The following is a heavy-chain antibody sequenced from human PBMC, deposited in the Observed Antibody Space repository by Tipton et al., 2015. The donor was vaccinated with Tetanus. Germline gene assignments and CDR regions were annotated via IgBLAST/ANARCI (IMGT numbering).Heavy chain of an antibody. V-gene: IGHV1-2*02. D-gene: IGHD3-3*01. J-gene: IGHJ4*02. CDR2: ITPNNGAT. CDR3: ARGSLRKGFLEWHFDY. Sequence: QSGAEVKKPGASVKVSCKAYGYTLTCFYMHWVRQAPGQGLEWLGWITPNNGATNFAHNFQDRVTMTSDTSISTVYMELNRLRSDDSAVYYCARGSLRKGFLEWHFDYWGPGSLVIVSS. CDR1: GYTLTCFY.